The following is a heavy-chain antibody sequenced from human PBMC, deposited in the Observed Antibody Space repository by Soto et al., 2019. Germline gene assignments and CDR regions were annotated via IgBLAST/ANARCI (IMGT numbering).Heavy chain of an antibody. CDR1: GGSISSSSYY. J-gene: IGHJ4*02. D-gene: IGHD3-9*01. CDR3: ARHLGMGTQYLDWEDYFDY. CDR2: ISYSGST. Sequence: QLQLQESGPGLVKPSETLSLTCTVSGGSISSSSYYWGWIRQPPGKGLEWIGSISYSGSTYYNPSLKRRVTISVDTSKNHFSMKLSSVTAADTAVYYCARHLGMGTQYLDWEDYFDYWGQGTLVTVSS. V-gene: IGHV4-39*01.